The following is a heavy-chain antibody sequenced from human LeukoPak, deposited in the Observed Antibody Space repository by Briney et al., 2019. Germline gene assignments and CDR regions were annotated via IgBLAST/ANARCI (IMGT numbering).Heavy chain of an antibody. CDR2: ISGSGGTT. CDR3: ARDLEYRHMDY. CDR1: RFTLNTYA. D-gene: IGHD2/OR15-2a*01. V-gene: IGHV3-23*01. J-gene: IGHJ4*02. Sequence: GGSLRLSCAASRFTLNTYAMSWVRQAPGKGLEWVSAISGSGGTTSYADSVKGRFTISRDNSKNTLYLQMNSLRAEDTAVYYCARDLEYRHMDYWGQGTLVTVSS.